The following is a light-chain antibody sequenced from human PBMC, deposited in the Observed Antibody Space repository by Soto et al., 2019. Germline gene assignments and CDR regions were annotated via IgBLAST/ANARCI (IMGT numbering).Light chain of an antibody. Sequence: DIQMTQSPSSLSASVGDRVTITCRTSQGISDYLAWYQQKPGKVPNLLIYAASTLQSGVPSRFSGSGSGTDFTLTISSLQPDDFATYYCQQYNSYSTWTFGQGTKVEIK. CDR1: QGISDY. J-gene: IGKJ1*01. CDR3: QQYNSYSTWT. V-gene: IGKV1-27*01. CDR2: AAS.